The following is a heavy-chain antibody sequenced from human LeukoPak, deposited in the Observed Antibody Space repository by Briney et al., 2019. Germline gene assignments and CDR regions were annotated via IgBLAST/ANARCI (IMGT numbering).Heavy chain of an antibody. CDR1: GFSFSGYG. J-gene: IGHJ4*02. CDR3: AKDEAAAGTEGGDY. Sequence: GGSLRLSCVASGFSFSGYGMHWVRQAPGKGLGWVALIWYDGSNKYYADSVKGRFIISRDNSKNTLYLQMNSLRGEDTAVYYCAKDEAAAGTEGGDYWGQGTLVTVSS. V-gene: IGHV3-33*06. D-gene: IGHD6-13*01. CDR2: IWYDGSNK.